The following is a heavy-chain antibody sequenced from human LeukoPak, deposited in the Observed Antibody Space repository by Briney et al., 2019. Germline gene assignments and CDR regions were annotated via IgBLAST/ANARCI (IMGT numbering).Heavy chain of an antibody. CDR1: GFTFSSYA. V-gene: IGHV3-23*01. D-gene: IGHD3-22*01. CDR2: ISGSGGST. CDR3: AKDPGYDSSGLPYYFDY. Sequence: TGGSLRLSCAASGFTFSSYAMSWVRQAPGKGLEWVSAISGSGGSTYYADSVKVRFTISRDNSKNTLYLQMNSLRAEDTAVYYCAKDPGYDSSGLPYYFDYWGQGTLVTVSS. J-gene: IGHJ4*02.